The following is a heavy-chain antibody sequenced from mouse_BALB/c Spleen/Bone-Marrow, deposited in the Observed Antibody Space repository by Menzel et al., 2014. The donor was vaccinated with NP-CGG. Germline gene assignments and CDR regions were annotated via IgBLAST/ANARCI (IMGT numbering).Heavy chain of an antibody. J-gene: IGHJ3*01. V-gene: IGHV1-39*01. CDR2: IDPYYGGT. CDR1: GYSFTGYN. CDR3: ARSGDLAWFAY. Sequence: EVQLVESGPELEKPGASVKIPCKASGYSFTGYNMNWVKQSNGKSLECIGNIDPYYGGTSYNQKFKGKATLTVDKSASTGYMQVKCLASEGSAVYYCARSGDLAWFAYWGQGTLVTVSA.